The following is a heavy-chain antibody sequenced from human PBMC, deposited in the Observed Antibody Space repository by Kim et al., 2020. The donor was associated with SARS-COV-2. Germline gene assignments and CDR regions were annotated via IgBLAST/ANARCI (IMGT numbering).Heavy chain of an antibody. J-gene: IGHJ5*02. Sequence: SETLSLTCAVYGGSFSGYYWSWIRQPPGKGLEWIGEINHSGSTKYNPSLKSRVTISVDTSKNQFSLKLSSVTAADTAVYYCARYCSSTSCRIRGFDPWGQGTLVTVSS. CDR3: ARYCSSTSCRIRGFDP. CDR1: GGSFSGYY. CDR2: INHSGST. V-gene: IGHV4-34*01. D-gene: IGHD2-2*01.